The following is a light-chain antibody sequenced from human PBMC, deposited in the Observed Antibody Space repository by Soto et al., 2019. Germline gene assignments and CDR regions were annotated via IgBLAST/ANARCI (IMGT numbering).Light chain of an antibody. CDR3: QRYGSSPLT. CDR2: DAS. J-gene: IGKJ5*01. V-gene: IGKV3D-20*01. Sequence: EIVLTQSPATLSLSPVERSTLSCGASQSVSSNYFAWYQQKPRLAPRLLIFDASSRATGLPVRFSGSGYGTNFTLTISRLEPEDFAVYYCQRYGSSPLTFGQGTRLEIK. CDR1: QSVSSNY.